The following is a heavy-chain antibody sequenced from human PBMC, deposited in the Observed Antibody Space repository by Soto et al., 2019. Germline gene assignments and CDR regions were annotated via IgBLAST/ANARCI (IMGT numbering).Heavy chain of an antibody. CDR2: IIPILGIA. V-gene: IGHV1-69*02. D-gene: IGHD3-10*01. CDR3: ARGDPYYYGSGSYRGGFDY. Sequence: QVQLVQSGAEVKKPGSSVKVSCKASGGTFSSYTISWVRQAPGQGLEWMGRIIPILGIANYAQKFQGRVTITADKSTSTAYMELSILRSEDTAVYYCARGDPYYYGSGSYRGGFDYWGQGTLVTVSS. J-gene: IGHJ4*02. CDR1: GGTFSSYT.